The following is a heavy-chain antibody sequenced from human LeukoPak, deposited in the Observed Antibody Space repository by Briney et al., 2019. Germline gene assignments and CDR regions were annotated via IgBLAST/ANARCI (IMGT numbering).Heavy chain of an antibody. J-gene: IGHJ4*02. CDR1: GYTFTGYY. Sequence: ASAKVSCKASGYTFTGYYMHWVRQAPGQGLEWMGWINPNSGGTNYAQKFQGRVTMTRDTSISTAYMELSRLRSDDTAVYYCARVAEAYYDSSGYYFSPYYFDYWGQGTLVTVSS. CDR3: ARVAEAYYDSSGYYFSPYYFDY. D-gene: IGHD3-22*01. CDR2: INPNSGGT. V-gene: IGHV1-2*02.